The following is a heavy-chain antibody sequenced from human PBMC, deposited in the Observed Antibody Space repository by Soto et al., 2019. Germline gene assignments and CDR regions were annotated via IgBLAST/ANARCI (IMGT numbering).Heavy chain of an antibody. J-gene: IGHJ4*02. D-gene: IGHD1-26*01. CDR3: ARRSEGAGGFLDY. V-gene: IGHV1-2*02. CDR2: INPNIGVT. CDR1: GYTFTDYY. Sequence: ASVKVSCKASGYTFTDYYMHWVRQAPGQGLEWLGWINPNIGVTNSAQKFQGRVTMTRDTSMSTAYMELSRLRFDDTAVYYRARRSEGAGGFLDYWGQGALVTVSS.